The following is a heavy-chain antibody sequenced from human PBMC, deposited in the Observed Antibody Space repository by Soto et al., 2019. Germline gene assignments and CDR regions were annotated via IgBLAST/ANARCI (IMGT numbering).Heavy chain of an antibody. CDR3: ARVKYDFWSGYFYYYGMDV. CDR1: GFTFSSYA. D-gene: IGHD3-3*01. CDR2: ISYDGSNK. Sequence: QVQLVESGGGVGQPGRSLRLSCAASGFTFSSYAMHWVRQAPGKGLEWVAVISYDGSNKYYADSLKGRFTISRDNSKNTLYLQMNSLRAEDMAVYYCARVKYDFWSGYFYYYGMDVWGQGTTVTVSS. J-gene: IGHJ6*02. V-gene: IGHV3-30-3*01.